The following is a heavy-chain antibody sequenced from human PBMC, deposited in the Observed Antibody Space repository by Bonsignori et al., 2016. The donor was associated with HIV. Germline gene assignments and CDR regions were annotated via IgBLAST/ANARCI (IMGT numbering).Heavy chain of an antibody. V-gene: IGHV3-72*01. CDR3: ARALHSFDSTDHFELFYYYMDV. Sequence: GGSLRLSCAASGLTFSHHYMDWVRQAPGKGLEWLGRSRNKANSYTTEYAASVKGRFLISRDDSTNLLYLQMNSLKIEDTAVYYCARALHSFDSTDHFELFYYYMDVWGKGTTVTVSS. D-gene: IGHD3-22*01. CDR1: GLTFSHHY. CDR2: SRNKANSYTT. J-gene: IGHJ6*03.